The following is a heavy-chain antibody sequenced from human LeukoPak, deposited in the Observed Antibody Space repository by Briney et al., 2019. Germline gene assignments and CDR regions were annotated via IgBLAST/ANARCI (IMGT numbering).Heavy chain of an antibody. CDR2: FDPEDGET. CDR1: GYTLTELS. Sequence: GASVKVSCKVSGYTLTELSMHWVRQAPGKGLEWMGGFDPEDGETIYAQRFQGRVTMTEDTSTDTAYMELSSLRSEDTAVYYCATEYYDFWSGQVCVDWGQGTLVTVSS. V-gene: IGHV1-24*01. D-gene: IGHD3-3*01. CDR3: ATEYYDFWSGQVCVD. J-gene: IGHJ4*02.